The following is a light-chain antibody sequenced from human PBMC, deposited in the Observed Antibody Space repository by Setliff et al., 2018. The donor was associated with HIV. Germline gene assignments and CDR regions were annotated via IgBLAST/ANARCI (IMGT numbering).Light chain of an antibody. J-gene: IGLJ2*01. CDR2: QVN. Sequence: QSALAQPASVSGSPGQSITISCTGTSSDVGYCNLVSWYQQYPGKAPKVMIYQVNKRPSGVSNRFSGSKSGNTASLTTSGLQAEDEADYYCCSCTNRGTYVFGGGTKVTIL. CDR3: CSCTNRGTYV. V-gene: IGLV2-23*02. CDR1: SSDVGYCNL.